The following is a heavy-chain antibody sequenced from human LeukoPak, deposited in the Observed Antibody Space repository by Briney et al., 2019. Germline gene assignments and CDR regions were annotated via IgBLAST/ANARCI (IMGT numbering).Heavy chain of an antibody. V-gene: IGHV3-48*04. CDR3: AREICGSDCYSTFDY. D-gene: IGHD2-21*02. Sequence: GGSLRLSCAASGFTFSTYSMNWVRQAPGKGLEWVSYISSSSFTIHYADSVKGRFTISRDNAKSSLYLQMNSLRAEDTAVYYCAREICGSDCYSTFDYWGQGALVTVSS. CDR2: ISSSSFTI. J-gene: IGHJ4*02. CDR1: GFTFSTYS.